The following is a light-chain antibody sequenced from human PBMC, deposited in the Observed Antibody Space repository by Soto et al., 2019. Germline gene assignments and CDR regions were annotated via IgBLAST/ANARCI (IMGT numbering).Light chain of an antibody. V-gene: IGKV1-13*02. Sequence: AIQLTQSPSSLSASVGDRVTITCRASQDITSALAWYQQKPGKAPNLLIYAASSLKSGVPSRFSGSGSWTDFTLTISSLQPEDFATDYCQQFNSYVITVGQGTRLETK. J-gene: IGKJ5*01. CDR2: AAS. CDR3: QQFNSYVIT. CDR1: QDITSA.